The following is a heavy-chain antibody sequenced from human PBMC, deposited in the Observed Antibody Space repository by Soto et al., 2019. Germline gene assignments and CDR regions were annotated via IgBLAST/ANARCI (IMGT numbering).Heavy chain of an antibody. CDR2: ISYDGSNK. CDR1: GFTFSSYG. J-gene: IGHJ4*02. D-gene: IGHD6-13*01. V-gene: IGHV3-30*18. Sequence: GGSLRLSCAASGFTFSSYGMHWVRQAPGKGLEWVAVISYDGSNKYYADSVKGRFTISRDNSKNTLYLQMNSLRAEDTAVYYCAKDSPLAGTIDYWGQGTLVTVSP. CDR3: AKDSPLAGTIDY.